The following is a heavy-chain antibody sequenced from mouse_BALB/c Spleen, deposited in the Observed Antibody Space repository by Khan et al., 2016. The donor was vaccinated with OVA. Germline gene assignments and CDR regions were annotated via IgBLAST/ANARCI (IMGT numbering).Heavy chain of an antibody. CDR3: ARGGRRAMDY. Sequence: QIQLVQSGPDLKKPGETVKISCKASGYTFTNYGINWVKQAPGQGLKWMGWIYTYTGEPKYADDFKGRFAFSLDTSASTAYLQINNLENEDTATDCCARGGRRAMDYWGQGTSVTVSS. CDR1: GYTFTNYG. J-gene: IGHJ4*01. V-gene: IGHV9-3-1*01. CDR2: IYTYTGEP. D-gene: IGHD3-3*01.